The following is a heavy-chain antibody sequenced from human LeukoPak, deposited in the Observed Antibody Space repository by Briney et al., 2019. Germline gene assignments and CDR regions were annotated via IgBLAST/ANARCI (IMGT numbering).Heavy chain of an antibody. Sequence: PSETLSLTCDVFGVSISSSSWSWIRQSPGKGLEWIGYIYYSESINYNPSLKSRVTISVDTSKNQFSLELSSVTAADTAVYFCARAHVVVAVGASYNSFDPWGRGTLVTVSS. CDR3: ARAHVVVAVGASYNSFDP. CDR1: GVSISSSS. V-gene: IGHV4-59*01. CDR2: IYYSESI. J-gene: IGHJ5*02. D-gene: IGHD2-15*01.